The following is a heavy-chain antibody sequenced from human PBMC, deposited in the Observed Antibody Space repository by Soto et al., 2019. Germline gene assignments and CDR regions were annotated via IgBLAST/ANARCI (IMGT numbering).Heavy chain of an antibody. V-gene: IGHV3-73*01. CDR1: GFTFSGSA. D-gene: IGHD2-2*01. J-gene: IGHJ6*02. CDR3: TTLEPAAMTYYYGMDV. Sequence: GGSLRLSCAASGFTFSGSAMHWVRQASGKGLEWVGRIRSKANSYATAYAASVKGRFTISRDDSKNTAYLQMNSLKTEDTAVYYCTTLEPAAMTYYYGMDVWGQGTTVTVSS. CDR2: IRSKANSYAT.